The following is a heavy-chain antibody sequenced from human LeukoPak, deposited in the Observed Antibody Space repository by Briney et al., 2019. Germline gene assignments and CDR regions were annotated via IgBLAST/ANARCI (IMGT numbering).Heavy chain of an antibody. V-gene: IGHV3-15*01. J-gene: IGHJ4*02. D-gene: IGHD4-17*01. CDR3: TTDRHGDYEGSEIDY. CDR2: IKSKTDGGTT. Sequence: GGSLRLSCAASGFTFSNAWMSWVRQAPGKGLEWVGRIKSKTDGGTTDYAAPVKGRFTISRDDSKNTLYLQMNSLKTEDTAVYYCTTDRHGDYEGSEIDYWGQGTLVTVSS. CDR1: GFTFSNAW.